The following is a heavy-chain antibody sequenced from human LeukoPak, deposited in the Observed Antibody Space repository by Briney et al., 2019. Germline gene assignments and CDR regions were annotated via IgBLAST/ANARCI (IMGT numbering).Heavy chain of an antibody. CDR2: ISGSGGST. D-gene: IGHD2-2*01. CDR3: AKGDCSYTSAALGY. Sequence: GGSLRLSCAASGFTFSSYAVTWVRQAPGAGLEWVSSISGSGGSTYYADSVKGRFTISRDNSKNTLFLQLNSLRAEDTAVYYCAKGDCSYTSAALGYWGQGTLVTVSS. V-gene: IGHV3-23*01. CDR1: GFTFSSYA. J-gene: IGHJ4*02.